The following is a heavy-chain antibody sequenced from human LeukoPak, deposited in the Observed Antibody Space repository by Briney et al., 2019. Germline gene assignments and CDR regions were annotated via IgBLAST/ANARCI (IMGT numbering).Heavy chain of an antibody. V-gene: IGHV1-69*04. CDR3: ASQYRLGYCSGGSCYAGRFDY. D-gene: IGHD2-15*01. CDR2: IIPILGIA. J-gene: IGHJ4*02. CDR1: GGTFSSYA. Sequence: GASVKVSCKASGGTFSSYAISWVRQAPGQGLEWMGRIIPILGIANYAQKFQGRVTITADKSTSTAYMELSSLRSEDTAVCYCASQYRLGYCSGGSCYAGRFDYWGQGTLVTVSS.